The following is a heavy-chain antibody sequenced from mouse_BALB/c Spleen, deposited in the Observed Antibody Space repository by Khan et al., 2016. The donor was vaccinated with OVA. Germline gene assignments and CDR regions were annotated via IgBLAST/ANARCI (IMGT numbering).Heavy chain of an antibody. J-gene: IGHJ3*01. Sequence: IQLVQSGAELVRSGGSVKLSCTASGFNIKYYYMHWVKQRPEQGLEWIGWIDPENGNTEYAPQFQDKATMTADTPSNTAYLQLSSLTSEDTAVSNWNTGDGYSAGFAYWGQGLWSLALQ. CDR2: IDPENGNT. D-gene: IGHD2-3*01. V-gene: IGHV14-4*02. CDR1: GFNIKYYY. CDR3: NTGDGYSAGFAY.